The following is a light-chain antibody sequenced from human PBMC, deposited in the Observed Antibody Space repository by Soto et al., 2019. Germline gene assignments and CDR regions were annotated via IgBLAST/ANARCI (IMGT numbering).Light chain of an antibody. J-gene: IGLJ3*02. CDR3: SSYTSTSTQG. V-gene: IGLV2-14*01. Sequence: QSALTQPASVSGSPGQSITISCTGTSSDVGGYNYVSWYQQYPGKAPKLMIYDVTYRPSWVSNRFSGSKSGNTASLTISGLQAEDEADYYCSSYTSTSTQGFGGGTKLTVL. CDR2: DVT. CDR1: SSDVGGYNY.